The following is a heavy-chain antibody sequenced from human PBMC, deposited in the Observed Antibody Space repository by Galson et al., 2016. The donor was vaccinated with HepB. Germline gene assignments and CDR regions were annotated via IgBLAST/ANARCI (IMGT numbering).Heavy chain of an antibody. CDR3: ARGRGYSGSYQRY. CDR1: GFTFSSYG. CDR2: IWYDGSNK. V-gene: IGHV3-33*01. Sequence: SLRLSCAASGFTFSSYGMHWVRQAPGKGLEWVAVIWYDGSNKYYADSVKGRFTISRDNSKNTLYLQMNSLRAEDTAVYYCARGRGYSGSYQRYWGQGTLVTVSS. J-gene: IGHJ4*02. D-gene: IGHD1-26*01.